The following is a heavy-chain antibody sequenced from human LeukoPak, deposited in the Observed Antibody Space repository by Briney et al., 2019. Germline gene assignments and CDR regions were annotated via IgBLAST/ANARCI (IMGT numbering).Heavy chain of an antibody. D-gene: IGHD3-10*01. Sequence: RSLRLSCAASGFTFSSYGMHWVRQAPGKGLEWVAHIKEDGSEINYADSVKGRFTISRDNAKNSLYLQMESLTADDTAVYYCARDRGSFYFGSGSYPPALDYWGQGTLVTVSS. J-gene: IGHJ4*02. CDR2: IKEDGSEI. V-gene: IGHV3-7*01. CDR1: GFTFSSYG. CDR3: ARDRGSFYFGSGSYPPALDY.